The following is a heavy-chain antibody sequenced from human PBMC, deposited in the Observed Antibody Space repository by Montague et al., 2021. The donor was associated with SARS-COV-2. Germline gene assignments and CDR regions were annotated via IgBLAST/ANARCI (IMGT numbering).Heavy chain of an antibody. D-gene: IGHD3-3*01. CDR3: ARGRRRSITIFGVVIIDAFDI. Sequence: SETLSLTCTVSGGSISSYYWSWIRQPPGKGLEWIGYIYYSGSTNXNPSLKGRVTISVDTSKNQFSLKLSSVTAADTAVYYCARGRRRSITIFGVVIIDAFDIWGQGTMVTVSS. V-gene: IGHV4-59*01. J-gene: IGHJ3*02. CDR2: IYYSGST. CDR1: GGSISSYY.